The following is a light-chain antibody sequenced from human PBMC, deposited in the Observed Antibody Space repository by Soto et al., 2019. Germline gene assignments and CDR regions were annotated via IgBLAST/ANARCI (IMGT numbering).Light chain of an antibody. V-gene: IGKV3-11*01. CDR1: QSVSSY. J-gene: IGKJ5*01. CDR2: DAS. Sequence: EIVLTQSPATLSLSPGERATLSCRASQSVSSYLAWYQQKPGQAPRLLIYDASNRATGIPARFSGSGSGTDFTLTISSLETEDFAVYYWQQRSNWPPITFGQETRLEIK. CDR3: QQRSNWPPIT.